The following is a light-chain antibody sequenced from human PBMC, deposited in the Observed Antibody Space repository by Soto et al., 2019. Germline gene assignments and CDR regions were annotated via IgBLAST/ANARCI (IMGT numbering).Light chain of an antibody. CDR3: EQYGTSPWT. CDR2: ATS. V-gene: IGKV3-20*01. Sequence: EVVLTQSPGTLSLSPGERATLSCRASQSVSSSYLAWYQQKPGQAPRLLFSATSNRAAGIPDRFSGSGSGTDFTLTNSRLEPEDFAVYYCEQYGTSPWTFGQGTKVEIK. J-gene: IGKJ1*01. CDR1: QSVSSSY.